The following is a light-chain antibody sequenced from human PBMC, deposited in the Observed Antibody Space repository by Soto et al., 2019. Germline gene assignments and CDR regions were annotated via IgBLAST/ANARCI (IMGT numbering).Light chain of an antibody. J-gene: IGKJ4*01. CDR3: QQRSSWTLT. CDR1: QSVSSN. V-gene: IGKV3D-11*03. CDR2: DAS. Sequence: IVLTQSPGTRSVSPGERATLTCRASQSVSSNLAWYQQKPGQAPRLLIYDASNRATGIPARFSGSGSGTDVTLTISSLENEDVAVYYCQQRSSWTLTFGGGTKVDIK.